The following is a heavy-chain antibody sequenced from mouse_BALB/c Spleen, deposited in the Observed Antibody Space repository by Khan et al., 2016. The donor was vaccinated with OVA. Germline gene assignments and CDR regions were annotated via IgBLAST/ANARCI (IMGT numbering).Heavy chain of an antibody. CDR1: GYTFTSYW. Sequence: VKLQESGAELVKAGASVKMSCKASGYTFTSYWMHWVKQRLGQGLEWFAETNPTNGRTYYNEKFKSKAILTVDKSSSTAYMLLSGPTFEDSAVYYCARIKKIVATYFDYWGQGTTLTVSS. CDR3: ARIKKIVATYFDY. CDR2: TNPTNGRT. D-gene: IGHD1-1*01. V-gene: IGHV1S81*02. J-gene: IGHJ2*01.